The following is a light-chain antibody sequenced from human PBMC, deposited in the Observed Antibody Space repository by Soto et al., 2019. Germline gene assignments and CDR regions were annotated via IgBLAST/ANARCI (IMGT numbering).Light chain of an antibody. J-gene: IGKJ3*01. Sequence: DIQMTQSPSSLSASIGDRVTITCRASQGISNYLAWYQQKPGKVPKLLIYSASTLQLGVPSRFSGSASGTDFTLTISNLQPEDVATYYCQKHNSAPFTFGPGTKVDIK. V-gene: IGKV1-27*01. CDR1: QGISNY. CDR3: QKHNSAPFT. CDR2: SAS.